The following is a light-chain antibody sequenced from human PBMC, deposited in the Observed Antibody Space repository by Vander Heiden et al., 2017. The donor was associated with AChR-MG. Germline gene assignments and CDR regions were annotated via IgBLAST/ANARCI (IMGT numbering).Light chain of an antibody. CDR2: GAS. CDR1: QSVSRG. V-gene: IGKV3-15*01. J-gene: IGKJ1*01. Sequence: EVVMTPSPATLSVSPGESATLSCRASQSVSRGLAWYQHKPGQAPRLLIYGASTRATGVPARFSGSGSGTEFTLTISSLQSEDVAVYYCQQYDNWPPWTFGQGTRVEI. CDR3: QQYDNWPPWT.